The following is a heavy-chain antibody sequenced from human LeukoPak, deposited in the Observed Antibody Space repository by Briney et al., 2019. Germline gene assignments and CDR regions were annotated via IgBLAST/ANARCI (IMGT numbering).Heavy chain of an antibody. J-gene: IGHJ4*02. V-gene: IGHV4-39*01. CDR2: IYYSGST. CDR3: GRMKSRTSPPWGYYYDSSGNYYFDY. Sequence: SETLSLTCTVSGGSISSSSYYWGWIRQPPGKGLEWIGSIYYSGSTYYNPSLKSRVTISVDTSKNQFSLKLSSVTAADTAVYYLGRMKSRTSPPWGYYYDSSGNYYFDYWGQGTLVTVSS. CDR1: GGSISSSSYY. D-gene: IGHD3-22*01.